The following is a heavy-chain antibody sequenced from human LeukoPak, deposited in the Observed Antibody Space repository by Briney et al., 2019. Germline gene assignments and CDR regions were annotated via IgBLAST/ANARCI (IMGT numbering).Heavy chain of an antibody. CDR2: INGDGSGT. Sequence: GGSLRLSCAASGFTFSGYWMHWVRQAPGKGLVWVSRINGDGSGTNYDASVKGRFTISRDNAKNTLYLQMNSLRAEDTAVYYCARGGYTYGPATLGALDIWGPGTMVPVSS. J-gene: IGHJ3*02. V-gene: IGHV3-74*01. D-gene: IGHD5-18*01. CDR1: GFTFSGYW. CDR3: ARGGYTYGPATLGALDI.